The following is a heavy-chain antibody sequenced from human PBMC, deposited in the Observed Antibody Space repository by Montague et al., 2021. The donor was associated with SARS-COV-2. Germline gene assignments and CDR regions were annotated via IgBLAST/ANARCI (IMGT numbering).Heavy chain of an antibody. V-gene: IGHV3-23*01. D-gene: IGHD2-2*01. CDR2: IIGGGGST. CDR3: AKGGDCSSIGCHGIYEYGMDV. J-gene: IGHJ6*02. CDR1: GFTFRSYA. Sequence: SLRLSCAASGFTFRSYAMSWVRQAPGKGLEWVSGIIGGGGSTYYTDSVKGRFTISRDNPKNTLYLQMNSLRVEDTAVYYCAKGGDCSSIGCHGIYEYGMDVWGQGTMVTVSS.